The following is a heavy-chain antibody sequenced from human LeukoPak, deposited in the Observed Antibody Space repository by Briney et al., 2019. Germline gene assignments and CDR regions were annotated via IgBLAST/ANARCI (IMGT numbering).Heavy chain of an antibody. V-gene: IGHV1-69*01. J-gene: IGHJ5*02. CDR3: AEGYSGYASLDP. Sequence: SVKVSFKASGGTFSSYAISWVRQAPGQGLEWMGGIIPIFGTANYAQKFQGRVTITADESTSTAYMELSSLRSEDTAVYYCAEGYSGYASLDPWGQGTLVTVSS. D-gene: IGHD5-12*01. CDR2: IIPIFGTA. CDR1: GGTFSSYA.